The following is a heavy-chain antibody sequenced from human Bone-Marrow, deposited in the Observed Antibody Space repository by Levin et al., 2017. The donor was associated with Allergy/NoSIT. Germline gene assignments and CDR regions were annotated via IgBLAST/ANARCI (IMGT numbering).Heavy chain of an antibody. CDR1: GYTFIDYY. CDR2: VYPSAGTT. Sequence: GESLKISCKASGYTFIDYYIHWVRQAPGQGLEYMGAVYPSAGTTSSSQKFQGRLTMTTDTSTNTVYMDLSSLRPDDTAVYFCVREFVGVHFDHWGQGTLVTVSS. CDR3: VREFVGVHFDH. V-gene: IGHV1-46*01. J-gene: IGHJ4*02. D-gene: IGHD3-10*01.